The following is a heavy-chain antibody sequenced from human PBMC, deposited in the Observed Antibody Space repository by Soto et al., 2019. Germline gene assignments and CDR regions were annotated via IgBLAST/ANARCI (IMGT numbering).Heavy chain of an antibody. CDR2: INDSGSA. CDR3: ARGQSHTWFDP. J-gene: IGHJ5*02. V-gene: IGHV4-34*01. Sequence: SETLSLTCAVYGGSFNIHYWSWIRQPPGKGLEWIGEINDSGSANNNPSLKSRVTLSVDTSKNQFSLKLTSVTAADTAIYYCARGQSHTWFDPWGQGNLVTVSS. CDR1: GGSFNIHY.